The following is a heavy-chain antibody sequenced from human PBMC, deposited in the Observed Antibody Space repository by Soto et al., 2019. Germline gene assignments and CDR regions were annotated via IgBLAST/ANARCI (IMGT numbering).Heavy chain of an antibody. V-gene: IGHV3-64*01. J-gene: IGHJ4*02. CDR1: GFTFSSYA. Sequence: GGSLRLSCAASGFTFSSYAMHWVRQAPGKGLEYVSAISSNGGSTYYANSVKGRFTISRDNSKNTLYLRMGSLRAEDMAVYYCARDAPVYYDFWSGYLDYWGQGTLVTVSS. CDR3: ARDAPVYYDFWSGYLDY. D-gene: IGHD3-3*01. CDR2: ISSNGGST.